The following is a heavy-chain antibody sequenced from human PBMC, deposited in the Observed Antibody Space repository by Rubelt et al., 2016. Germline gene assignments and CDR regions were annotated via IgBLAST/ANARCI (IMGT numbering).Heavy chain of an antibody. V-gene: IGHV1-69*01. Sequence: GQGLEWMGGIIPIFGTANYAQKFQGRVTITADASTSTAYMELSSLRSEDTAVYYCASRGYGGYVGGTYYFDYWGQGTLVTVSS. D-gene: IGHD5-12*01. J-gene: IGHJ4*02. CDR3: ASRGYGGYVGGTYYFDY. CDR2: IIPIFGTA.